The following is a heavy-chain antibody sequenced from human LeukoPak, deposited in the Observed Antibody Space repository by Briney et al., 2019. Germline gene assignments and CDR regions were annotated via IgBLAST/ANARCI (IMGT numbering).Heavy chain of an antibody. CDR2: IYYSGST. J-gene: IGHJ4*02. D-gene: IGHD3-22*01. CDR3: ARDSSGYYERGSHFDY. Sequence: SETLSLTCTVSGGSISSGGYYWSWIRQHPGKGLEWIVYIYYSGSTYYNPSLKSRVTISVDTSKNQFSLKLSSVTAADTAVYYCARDSSGYYERGSHFDYWGQGTLVTVSS. V-gene: IGHV4-31*03. CDR1: GGSISSGGYY.